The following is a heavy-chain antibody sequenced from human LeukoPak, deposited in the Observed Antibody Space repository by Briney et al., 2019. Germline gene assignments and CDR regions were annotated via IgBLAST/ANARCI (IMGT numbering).Heavy chain of an antibody. CDR2: IKQDGSEK. CDR3: ARDFKDYYDSSGSAPFDY. D-gene: IGHD3-22*01. Sequence: PGRSLRLSCAASGFTFSSYGMPWVRQAPGKGLEWVANIKQDGSEKYYVDSVKGRFTISRDNAKNSLYLQMNSLRAEDTAVYYCARDFKDYYDSSGSAPFDYWGQGTLVTVSS. J-gene: IGHJ4*02. V-gene: IGHV3-7*01. CDR1: GFTFSSYG.